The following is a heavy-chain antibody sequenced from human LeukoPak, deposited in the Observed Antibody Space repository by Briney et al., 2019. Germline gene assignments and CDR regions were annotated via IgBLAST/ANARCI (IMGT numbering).Heavy chain of an antibody. CDR3: ARHDHYAFDY. D-gene: IGHD4-17*01. CDR1: GGSLSSYY. CDR2: LYYSGNI. V-gene: IGHV4-59*08. Sequence: SETLSLTCTVPGGSLSSYYWSWIRQPPGKGLEWIGCLYYSGNIDYNPSLKSRVTISVDTSKNQFSLRLTSVTAADTAVYYCARHDHYAFDYWGQGTLVTVSS. J-gene: IGHJ4*02.